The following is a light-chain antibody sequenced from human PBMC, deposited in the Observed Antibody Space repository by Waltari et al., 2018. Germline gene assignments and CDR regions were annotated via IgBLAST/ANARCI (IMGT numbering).Light chain of an antibody. CDR1: QSISNW. Sequence: DIQMTQSPSTLSASVGDRVTITYRASQSISNWLAWYQQKPGKAPKLLVYKASTLESGFPSRFSGSGSGTEFTLTISSLQPDDFATYYCQQYNSYSLLTFGGGTKVEIK. V-gene: IGKV1-5*03. CDR3: QQYNSYSLLT. CDR2: KAS. J-gene: IGKJ4*01.